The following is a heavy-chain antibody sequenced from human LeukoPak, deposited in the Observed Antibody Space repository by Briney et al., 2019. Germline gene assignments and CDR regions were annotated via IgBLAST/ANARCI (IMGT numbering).Heavy chain of an antibody. Sequence: GGSLRLSCAVSGFTVRNSYMSWVRQAPGKGLEWVSVIYSGGSTYYADSVRGRFTISRDNSKNTLYLQMNSLRAEDTAVYYCAREASGTYGADYWGQGTLVTVSS. CDR1: GFTVRNSY. CDR3: AREASGTYGADY. J-gene: IGHJ4*02. V-gene: IGHV3-53*01. D-gene: IGHD1-1*01. CDR2: IYSGGST.